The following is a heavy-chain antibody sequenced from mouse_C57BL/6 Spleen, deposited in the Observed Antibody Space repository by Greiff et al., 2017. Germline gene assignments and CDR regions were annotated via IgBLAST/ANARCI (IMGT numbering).Heavy chain of an antibody. CDR2: FHPYNDDT. D-gene: IGHD1-1*01. J-gene: IGHJ2*01. Sequence: VKLVESGAELVKPGASVKMSCKASGYTFTTYPIEWMKQNHGKSLEWIGNFHPYNDDTKYNEKFKGKATLTVEKSSSTVYLELSRLTSDDSAVYYCARRGYYYGSSYAYYFDYWGQGTTLTVSS. V-gene: IGHV1-47*01. CDR1: GYTFTTYP. CDR3: ARRGYYYGSSYAYYFDY.